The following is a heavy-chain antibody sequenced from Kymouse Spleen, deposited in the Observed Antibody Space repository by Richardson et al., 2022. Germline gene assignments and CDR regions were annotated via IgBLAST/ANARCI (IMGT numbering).Heavy chain of an antibody. CDR1: GGSISSSNW. Sequence: QVQLQESGPGLVKPSGTLSLTCAVSGGSISSSNWWSWVRQPPGKGLEWIGEIYHSGSTNYNPSLKSRVTISVDKSKNQFSLKLSSVTAADTAVYYCAARIAVAGKDYYYYGMDVWGQGTTVTVSS. J-gene: IGHJ6*02. CDR2: IYHSGST. D-gene: IGHD6-19*01. V-gene: IGHV4-4*02. CDR3: AARIAVAGKDYYYYGMDV.